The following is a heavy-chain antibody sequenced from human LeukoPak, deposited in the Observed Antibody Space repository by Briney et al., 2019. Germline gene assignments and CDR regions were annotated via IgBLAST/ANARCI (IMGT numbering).Heavy chain of an antibody. J-gene: IGHJ4*02. D-gene: IGHD2-15*01. Sequence: AGGSLRLSCAASGFTFSSYWMNWVRQVPGKGLVWVSHINSDGSSTNYADSVKGRFTISRDNAKNTLYLQMNSLRAEDTAVYYCARDLGGGWYFNWGQGTLVTVSS. V-gene: IGHV3-74*01. CDR1: GFTFSSYW. CDR2: INSDGSST. CDR3: ARDLGGGWYFN.